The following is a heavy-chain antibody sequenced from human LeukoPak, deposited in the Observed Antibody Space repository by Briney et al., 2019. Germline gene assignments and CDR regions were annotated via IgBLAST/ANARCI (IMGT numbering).Heavy chain of an antibody. D-gene: IGHD3-3*01. CDR2: IYYSGST. Sequence: SETLSLTCTVSGGPLSSYYWSCTPQPPGKGREWGGYIYYSGSTNSNPSLKSRVTISIYTSKNQFSLKLSSVTAADTAVYYCARNIGQYYDFWSGYPAPYFYYYYMDVWGKGTTVTVSS. CDR1: GGPLSSYY. J-gene: IGHJ6*03. CDR3: ARNIGQYYDFWSGYPAPYFYYYYMDV. V-gene: IGHV4-59*01.